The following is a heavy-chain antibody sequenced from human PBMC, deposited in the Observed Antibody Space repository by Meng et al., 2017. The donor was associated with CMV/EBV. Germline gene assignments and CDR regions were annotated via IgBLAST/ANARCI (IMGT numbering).Heavy chain of an antibody. CDR3: ARDGSKYQLLKDYYYYGMDV. CDR2: IIPIFGTA. D-gene: IGHD2-2*01. V-gene: IGHV1-69*05. J-gene: IGHJ6*02. CDR1: GGTFSSYA. Sequence: SVKVSCKASGGTFSSYAISWVRQAPGQGLEWMGGIIPIFGTANYAQKFQGRVTITTDESTSTAYMELSSLRSEDTAVYYCARDGSKYQLLKDYYYYGMDVWGQGNTVTVSS.